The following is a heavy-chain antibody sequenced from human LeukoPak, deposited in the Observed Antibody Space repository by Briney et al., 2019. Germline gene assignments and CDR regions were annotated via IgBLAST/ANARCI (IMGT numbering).Heavy chain of an antibody. D-gene: IGHD5-18*01. CDR3: ARELGRNGYSYGHYFDY. CDR2: IKQDGSEK. CDR1: GFTFSSYW. Sequence: GGSLRLSCAASGFTFSSYWMSWVRQAPGKGLEWVANIKQDGSEKYYVDSVKGRFTISRDNAKNSLYLQMNSLRAEDTAVYYCARELGRNGYSYGHYFDYWGQGTLVTVSS. J-gene: IGHJ4*02. V-gene: IGHV3-7*01.